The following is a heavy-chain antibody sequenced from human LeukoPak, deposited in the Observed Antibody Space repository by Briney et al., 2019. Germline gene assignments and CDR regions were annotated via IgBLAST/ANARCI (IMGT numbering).Heavy chain of an antibody. CDR1: GFTFSSYW. CDR2: IKQDGSEK. V-gene: IGHV3-7*03. CDR3: ASIQYSSSWGELDY. J-gene: IGHJ4*02. Sequence: GGSLRLSCAASGFTFSSYWMSWVRQAPGKGLEWVANIKQDGSEKYYVDSVKGRFTISRDNAKNSLYLQTNSLRAEDTAVYYCASIQYSSSWGELDYWGQGTLVTVSS. D-gene: IGHD6-13*01.